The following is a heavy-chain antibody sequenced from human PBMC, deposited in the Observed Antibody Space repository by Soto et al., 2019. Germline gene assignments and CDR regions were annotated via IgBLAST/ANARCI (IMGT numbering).Heavy chain of an antibody. CDR1: GGSFSGYY. CDR3: ARGRGRFSSSWWFDP. J-gene: IGHJ5*02. CDR2: INHSGST. Sequence: SETLSLTCAVYGGSFSGYYWSWIRQPPGKGLEWIGEINHSGSTNYNPSLKSRVTISVDTSKNQFSLKLSSVTAADTAVYYCARGRGRFSSSWWFDPWGQGTLVTVSS. V-gene: IGHV4-34*01. D-gene: IGHD6-13*01.